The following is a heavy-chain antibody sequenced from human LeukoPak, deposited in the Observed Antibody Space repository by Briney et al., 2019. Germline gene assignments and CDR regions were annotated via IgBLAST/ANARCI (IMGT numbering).Heavy chain of an antibody. J-gene: IGHJ6*03. V-gene: IGHV3-73*01. Sequence: WGSLRLSCAASGFTFSGSAMHWVRQASGKGLEWVGRIRSKANSYATAYAASVKGRFTISRDDSKNTACLQMNSLKTEDTAVYYCTSGDCSSTSCYNYYYMDVWGKGTTVTVSS. D-gene: IGHD2-2*02. CDR1: GFTFSGSA. CDR2: IRSKANSYAT. CDR3: TSGDCSSTSCYNYYYMDV.